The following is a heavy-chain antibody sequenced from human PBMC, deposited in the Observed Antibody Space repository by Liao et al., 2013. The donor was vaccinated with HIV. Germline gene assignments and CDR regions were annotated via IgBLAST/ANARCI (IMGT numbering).Heavy chain of an antibody. CDR3: ARDAYFDWDNWFDP. V-gene: IGHV4-34*01. CDR2: INHTGST. D-gene: IGHD3-9*01. CDR1: GGSFSGYF. Sequence: QVQLQQWGAGLLKPSETLSLTCAVHGGSFSGYFWSWIRQFPGQALEWIGEINHTGSTSYNPSLKSRVTISVDTSKNQFSLKLSSVTAADTAVYYCARDAYFDWDNWFDPWGQGTLVTVSS. J-gene: IGHJ5*02.